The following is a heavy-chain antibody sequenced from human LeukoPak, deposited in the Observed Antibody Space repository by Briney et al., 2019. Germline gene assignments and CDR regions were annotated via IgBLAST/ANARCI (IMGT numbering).Heavy chain of an antibody. CDR2: ISSSSSTI. D-gene: IGHD6-19*01. CDR3: ASQQWLVPPFDY. V-gene: IGHV3-48*01. CDR1: GFTFRSYS. Sequence: GGSLRLSXAASGFTFRSYSMNWVRQPPGKGLEWVSYISSSSSTIYYADSVKGRFTISRDNAKNSLYLQMNSLRAEDTAVYYCASQQWLVPPFDYWGQGTLVTVSS. J-gene: IGHJ4*02.